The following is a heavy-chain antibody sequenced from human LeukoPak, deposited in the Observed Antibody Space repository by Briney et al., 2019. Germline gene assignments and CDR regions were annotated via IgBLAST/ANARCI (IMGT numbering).Heavy chain of an antibody. J-gene: IGHJ6*03. CDR1: GFTVSSNY. Sequence: GGSLRLSYAASGFTVSSNYMSWVRQAPGKGLEWVSVIYSGGSTYYADSVKGRFTISRDNSKNTLYLQMNSLRAEDTAVYYCARSAKTYYYYYMDVWGKGTTVIVSS. CDR2: IYSGGST. D-gene: IGHD6-13*01. V-gene: IGHV3-53*01. CDR3: ARSAKTYYYYYMDV.